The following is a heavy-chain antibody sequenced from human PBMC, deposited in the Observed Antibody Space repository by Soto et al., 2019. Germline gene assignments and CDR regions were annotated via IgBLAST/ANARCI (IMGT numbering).Heavy chain of an antibody. CDR3: ASYDYVGY. CDR2: INPNSGGT. J-gene: IGHJ4*02. D-gene: IGHD2-2*01. V-gene: IGHV1-2*04. Sequence: ASVKVSCKASGYTFTGYEMHWVRQAPGQGLEWMGWINPNSGGTNYAQKFQGWVTMTRDTSISTAYMELSSLRSEDTAVYYCASYDYVGYWGQGTLVTVSS. CDR1: GYTFTGYE.